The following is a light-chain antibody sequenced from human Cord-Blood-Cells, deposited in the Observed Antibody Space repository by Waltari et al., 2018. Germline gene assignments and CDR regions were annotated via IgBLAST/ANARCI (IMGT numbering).Light chain of an antibody. J-gene: IGKJ2*01. CDR3: QQYNSYSTT. CDR1: QSISSW. CDR2: DAS. Sequence: DIQMTQSTSTLSASVGDRVTITCRASQSISSWLAWYQQKPGQAPKLLIYDASSLESGVPSRFSGSGSGTEFTLTISSLQPDDFATYYCQQYNSYSTTFGQGTKLEIK. V-gene: IGKV1-5*01.